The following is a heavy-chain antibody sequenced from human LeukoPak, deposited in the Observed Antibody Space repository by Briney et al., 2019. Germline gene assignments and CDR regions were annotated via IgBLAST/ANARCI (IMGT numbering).Heavy chain of an antibody. CDR1: GGSISSYY. Sequence: PSETLSLTCTVSGGSISSYYWSWIRQPPGKGLEWIGHTHNSGNTNYNPSLKSRVTLSVDTSKNQFSLKLSSVTAADTAVYYCAREGTTGRNLNWFDSWGQGTLVTVSS. CDR2: THNSGNT. V-gene: IGHV4-59*01. CDR3: AREGTTGRNLNWFDS. D-gene: IGHD1-1*01. J-gene: IGHJ5*01.